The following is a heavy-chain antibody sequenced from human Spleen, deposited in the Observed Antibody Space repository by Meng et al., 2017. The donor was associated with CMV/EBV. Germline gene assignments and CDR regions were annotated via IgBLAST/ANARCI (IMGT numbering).Heavy chain of an antibody. CDR2: ISSSTSDI. Sequence: LSCAASGFNFSSYSMNWVRQAPGKGLEWVSSISSSTSDIFYAASVEGRFTISRDNAKNSLYLQMNSLRAEDTAVYYCAREAYGAYTDYWGQGTLVTVSS. CDR1: GFNFSSYS. V-gene: IGHV3-21*01. J-gene: IGHJ4*02. CDR3: AREAYGAYTDY. D-gene: IGHD3-16*01.